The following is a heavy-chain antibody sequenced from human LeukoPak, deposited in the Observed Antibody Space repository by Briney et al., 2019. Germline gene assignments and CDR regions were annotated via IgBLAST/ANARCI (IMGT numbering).Heavy chain of an antibody. D-gene: IGHD2-2*01. CDR1: GFTFSSYG. CDR3: AKDRCSSTSCYAYYYYYGMDV. J-gene: IGHJ6*04. CDR2: ISYDGSSK. V-gene: IGHV3-30*18. Sequence: GRSLRLSCAASGFTFSSYGEHWVRKAQAQGQELEAVISYDGSSKYYADSVKGRFTISRDNSKNTLYLQMNSLRAEDTAVYYCAKDRCSSTSCYAYYYYYGMDVWGKGTTVTVSS.